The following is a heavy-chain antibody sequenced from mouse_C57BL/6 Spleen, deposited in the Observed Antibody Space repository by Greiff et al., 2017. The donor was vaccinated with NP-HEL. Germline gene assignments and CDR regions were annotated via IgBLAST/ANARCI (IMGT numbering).Heavy chain of an antibody. CDR1: GFTFSSYA. D-gene: IGHD2-3*01. J-gene: IGHJ4*01. CDR2: ISSGGDYI. CDR3: TSDRGLLSAMDY. V-gene: IGHV5-9-1*02. Sequence: EVQGVESGEGLVKPGGSLKLSCAASGFTFSSYAMYWVRQTPEKRLEWVAYISSGGDYIYYADTVKGRFTISRDNARNTLYLQMSSLKSEDTAMYYCTSDRGLLSAMDYWGQGTSVTVSS.